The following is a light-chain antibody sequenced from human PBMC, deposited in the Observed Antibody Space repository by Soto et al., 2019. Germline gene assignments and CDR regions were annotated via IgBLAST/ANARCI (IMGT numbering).Light chain of an antibody. V-gene: IGKV1-33*01. J-gene: IGKJ2*01. CDR1: QDISNY. CDR2: DAS. Sequence: DIQMTQSPSSLSASVGDRVTITCQASQDISNYLNWYQQKPGKAPKLLIYDASNLETGVPSMFSGSGSGTDFTFTISSLQPEDIATYYCQQYDNRPPYTFGQGTKLEIK. CDR3: QQYDNRPPYT.